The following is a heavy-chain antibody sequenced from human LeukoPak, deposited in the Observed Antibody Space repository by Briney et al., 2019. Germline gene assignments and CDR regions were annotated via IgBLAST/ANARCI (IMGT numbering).Heavy chain of an antibody. CDR1: GFTFYDSA. V-gene: IGHV3-73*01. CDR3: FRYEETSGRFGDS. CDR2: IKSKLFNSET. D-gene: IGHD3-16*01. Sequence: GGSLRLSCAASGFTFYDSAIHWVRQAPGKGLEWLGRIKSKLFNSETAYVESVKGRFTIYEDDSKNVAFLAMNNLKTDDTALYYCFRYEETSGRFGDSWGQGALVTVSS. J-gene: IGHJ4*02.